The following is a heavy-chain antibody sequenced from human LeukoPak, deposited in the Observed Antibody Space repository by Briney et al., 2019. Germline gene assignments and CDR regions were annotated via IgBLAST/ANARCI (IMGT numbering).Heavy chain of an antibody. CDR1: GGSVSSYY. V-gene: IGHV4-59*02. Sequence: SETVSLTCTVSGGSVSSYYWSWIRQPPGKGLEWIGYIYYSGSTNYNPSLKSRVTISVDTSKNQFSLKLSSVTAADTAVYYCARDLISYYDSSGYYPWGQGTLVTVSS. CDR3: ARDLISYYDSSGYYP. J-gene: IGHJ5*02. D-gene: IGHD3-22*01. CDR2: IYYSGST.